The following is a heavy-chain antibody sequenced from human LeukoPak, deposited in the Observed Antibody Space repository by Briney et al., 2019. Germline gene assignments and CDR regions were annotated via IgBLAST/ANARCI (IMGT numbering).Heavy chain of an antibody. Sequence: PSETLSLTCAVYGGSFSGYYWSWIRQPPGKGLEWIGEINHSGSTNYNPSLKSRVTISVDTSKNQFSLKLSPVTAADTAVYYCARASGWYRYYFDYWGQGTLVTVSS. CDR2: INHSGST. J-gene: IGHJ4*02. CDR1: GGSFSGYY. V-gene: IGHV4-34*01. CDR3: ARASGWYRYYFDY. D-gene: IGHD6-19*01.